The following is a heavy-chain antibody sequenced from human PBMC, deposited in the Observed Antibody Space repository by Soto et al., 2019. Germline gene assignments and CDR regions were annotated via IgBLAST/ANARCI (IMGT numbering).Heavy chain of an antibody. J-gene: IGHJ3*02. V-gene: IGHV3-9*01. D-gene: IGHD3-9*01. Sequence: GGSLRLSCAASGFTFDDYAMHWVRQAPGKGLEWVSGISWNSGSIGYADSVKGRFTISRDNAKNSLYLQMNSLRAEDTALYYCAKADYYDILPTGAFDIWGQGTMVTVSS. CDR2: ISWNSGSI. CDR3: AKADYYDILPTGAFDI. CDR1: GFTFDDYA.